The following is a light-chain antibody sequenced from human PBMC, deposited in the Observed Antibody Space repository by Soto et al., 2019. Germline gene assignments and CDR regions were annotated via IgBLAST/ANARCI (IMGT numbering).Light chain of an antibody. CDR3: HSYERSRSGYV. CDR2: SNT. J-gene: IGLJ1*01. Sequence: QSVLTQPPSVSGAPGQRVTVSCTGSTSNIGAGYDVHWYQQLPGTAPKLLIYSNTNRPSGVPGRFSGSKSGTSASLAITGLQAEDEADYYCHSYERSRSGYVFGTGTKLTVL. CDR1: TSNIGAGYD. V-gene: IGLV1-40*01.